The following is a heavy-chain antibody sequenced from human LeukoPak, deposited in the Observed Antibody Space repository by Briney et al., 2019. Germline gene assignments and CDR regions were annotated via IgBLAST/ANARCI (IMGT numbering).Heavy chain of an antibody. Sequence: GGSLRLSCAASGFIFRTHAMTWVRQAPGKGLEWVSVMSGSGDSIFYADSVKGRFTISRDNSKNTVYLQMNSLRAEDTAVYYCAKTKGSAWYPLDYWGQGTLVTVSS. V-gene: IGHV3-23*01. CDR1: GFIFRTHA. CDR3: AKTKGSAWYPLDY. J-gene: IGHJ4*02. D-gene: IGHD6-19*01. CDR2: MSGSGDSI.